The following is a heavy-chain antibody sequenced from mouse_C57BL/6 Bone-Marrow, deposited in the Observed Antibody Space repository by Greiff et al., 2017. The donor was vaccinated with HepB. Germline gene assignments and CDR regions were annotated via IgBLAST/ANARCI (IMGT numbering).Heavy chain of an antibody. J-gene: IGHJ1*03. V-gene: IGHV5-9-1*02. CDR3: TRVGIYYYGSSYWYFDV. CDR1: GFTFSSYA. Sequence: DVQLVESGEGLVKPGGSLKLSCAASGFTFSSYAMSWVRQTPEKRLEWVAYISSGGDYIYYADTVKGRFTISRDNARNTLYLQMSSLKSEDTAMYYCTRVGIYYYGSSYWYFDVWGTGTTVTVSS. D-gene: IGHD1-1*01. CDR2: ISSGGDYI.